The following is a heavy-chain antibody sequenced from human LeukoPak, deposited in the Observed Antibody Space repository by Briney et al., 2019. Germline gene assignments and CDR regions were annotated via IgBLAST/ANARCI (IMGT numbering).Heavy chain of an antibody. J-gene: IGHJ6*03. CDR3: ARDTRGYCSSASCYSEGYYHYYMDV. CDR1: GGSISSYY. CDR2: IYTSGST. V-gene: IGHV4-4*07. Sequence: KPSETLSLTCTASGGSISSYYWSWIRQPAGKGLEWIGRIYTSGSTNYNPSLKSRLSMSVDTSKNEFSLKLSSVTAADTAVYYCARDTRGYCSSASCYSEGYYHYYMDVWGKGPRSPSP. D-gene: IGHD2-2*01.